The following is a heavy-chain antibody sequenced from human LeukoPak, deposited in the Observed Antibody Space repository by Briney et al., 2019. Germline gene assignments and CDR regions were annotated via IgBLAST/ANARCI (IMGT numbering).Heavy chain of an antibody. J-gene: IGHJ4*02. V-gene: IGHV3-30*02. CDR1: GFTFMTYG. CDR3: AKDGGTYFDY. D-gene: IGHD1-26*01. Sequence: GGSLRLSCAASGFTFMTYGMHWVRQAPGKGLEWVAFIRYEGSNKYYADSVKGRFTISRDNSKNTLYPQMNSLRAEDRALYYCAKDGGTYFDYWGQGILVTVSS. CDR2: IRYEGSNK.